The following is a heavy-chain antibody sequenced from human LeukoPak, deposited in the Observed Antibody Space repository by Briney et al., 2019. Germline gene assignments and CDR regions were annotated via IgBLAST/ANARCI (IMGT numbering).Heavy chain of an antibody. Sequence: GGSLRLSCAASGFTFSSYGMHWVRQAPGKGLEWVAVISYDGSNKYYADFVKGRFTISRDNSKNTLYLQMNSLRAEDTAVYYCAKPRTVTTSEDAFDIWGQGTMVTVSS. CDR2: ISYDGSNK. CDR1: GFTFSSYG. CDR3: AKPRTVTTSEDAFDI. V-gene: IGHV3-30*18. J-gene: IGHJ3*02. D-gene: IGHD4-17*01.